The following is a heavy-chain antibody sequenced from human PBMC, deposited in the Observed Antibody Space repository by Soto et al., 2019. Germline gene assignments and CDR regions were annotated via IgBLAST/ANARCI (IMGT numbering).Heavy chain of an antibody. CDR1: GFTFSSYA. CDR2: ISGSGGST. J-gene: IGHJ4*02. V-gene: IGHV3-23*01. CDR3: FNVAFGY. Sequence: GSLRLSCAASGFTFSSYAMSWVRQAPGKGLEWVSAISGSGGSTYYADSVKGRFTISRDNSKNTLYLQMDSLRVEDTALYYCFNVAFGYWGRGTLVTVPQ.